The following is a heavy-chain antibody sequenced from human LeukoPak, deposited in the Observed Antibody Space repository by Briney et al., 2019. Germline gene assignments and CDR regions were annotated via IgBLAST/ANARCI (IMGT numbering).Heavy chain of an antibody. CDR3: ARDGCSSTSCYYYYYYGMDV. D-gene: IGHD2-2*01. J-gene: IGHJ6*02. CDR2: ISAYNGNT. Sequence: GASVKVSCKASGYTFTSYGIGWVGQVPGQGLEWMGWISAYNGNTNYAQKLQGRVTMTTSTSTSTAYMELRSLRSDDTAVYYCARDGCSSTSCYYYYYYGMDVWGQGTTVTVSS. CDR1: GYTFTSYG. V-gene: IGHV1-18*01.